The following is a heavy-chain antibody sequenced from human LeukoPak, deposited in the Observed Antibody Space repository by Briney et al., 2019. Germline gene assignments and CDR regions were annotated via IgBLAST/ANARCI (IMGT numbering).Heavy chain of an antibody. CDR1: GLTFNTYW. CDR2: TSPDGNEK. CDR3: LPGKGY. Sequence: PGGSLRLSCAAYGLTFNTYWMNWVRQAPGKGLEWVANTSPDGNEKYYADFVKGRFSIFRDNANSILYLQMNSLRGEDTAVYYCLPGKGYWGQGTLVTVPS. J-gene: IGHJ4*02. D-gene: IGHD4-23*01. V-gene: IGHV3-7*01.